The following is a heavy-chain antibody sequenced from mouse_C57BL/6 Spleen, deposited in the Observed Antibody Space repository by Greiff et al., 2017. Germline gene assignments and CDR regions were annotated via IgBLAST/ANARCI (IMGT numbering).Heavy chain of an antibody. CDR1: GFTFSDAW. CDR3: TRLYYGYDDGGDFDY. J-gene: IGHJ2*01. V-gene: IGHV6-6*01. D-gene: IGHD2-2*01. CDR2: IRNKANNHAT. Sequence: DVQLVESGGGLVQPGGSMKLSCAASGFTFSDAWMDWVRQSPEKGLEWVAEIRNKANNHATYYAVSVKGRFTISRDDSKSSVYLQMNSLRAEDTGIYDGTRLYYGYDDGGDFDYWGQGTTLTVAS.